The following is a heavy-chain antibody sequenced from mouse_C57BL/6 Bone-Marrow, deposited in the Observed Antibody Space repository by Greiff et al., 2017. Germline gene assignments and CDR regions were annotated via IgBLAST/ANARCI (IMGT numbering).Heavy chain of an antibody. J-gene: IGHJ2*01. Sequence: EVQLQQSGAELVRPGASVKLSCTASGFNIKDDYMHWVKQRPGQGLEWIGWIDPENGDTEYASKFQGKATITADTSSNTAYLQLSSLTSEDTAVYYCTNYDGSRYYLDYWGQGTTLTVSS. CDR1: GFNIKDDY. CDR2: IDPENGDT. CDR3: TNYDGSRYYLDY. V-gene: IGHV14-4*01. D-gene: IGHD1-1*01.